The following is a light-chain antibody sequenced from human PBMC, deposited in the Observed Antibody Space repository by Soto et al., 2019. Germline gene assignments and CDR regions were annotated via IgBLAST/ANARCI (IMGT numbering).Light chain of an antibody. J-gene: IGKJ2*01. CDR3: QQSYSTPPST. Sequence: DIQMTQSPSSLSASVGDRVTITCRASQSISSYLNSYQQKPGKAPKLLIYTASSFQSEVPSRFSGSRSGTDFTLTISSLQPEDFETYYCQQSYSTPPSTFGQGKKLEIK. CDR1: QSISSY. V-gene: IGKV1-39*01. CDR2: TAS.